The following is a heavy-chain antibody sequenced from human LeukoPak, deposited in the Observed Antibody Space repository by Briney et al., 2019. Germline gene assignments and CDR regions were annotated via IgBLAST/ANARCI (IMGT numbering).Heavy chain of an antibody. D-gene: IGHD3-9*01. CDR3: ARAPYYDILTGYYYYFDY. J-gene: IGHJ4*02. V-gene: IGHV1-69*13. CDR1: GGTFSSYA. CDR2: IIPFFGTA. Sequence: ASVKVSCKASGGTFSSYAISWVRQAPGQGLEWMGGIIPFFGTANYAQKFQGRVTITADESTSTAYMELSSLRSEDTAVYYCARAPYYDILTGYYYYFDYWGQGTLVTVSS.